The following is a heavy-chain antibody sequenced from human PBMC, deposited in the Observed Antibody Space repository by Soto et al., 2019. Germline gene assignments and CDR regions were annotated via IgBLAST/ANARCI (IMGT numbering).Heavy chain of an antibody. V-gene: IGHV4-59*01. CDR3: SRETPTEAFDI. J-gene: IGHJ3*02. CDR1: GGSISRYY. CDR2: IYYSGST. Sequence: PSETLSLTCTVSGGSISRYYWSWLRQPPGKGLEWIGYIYYSGSTNYNPSLKSRVTISVDTSKNQFSLKLSSVTAADTAVYYCSRETPTEAFDIWGHGKMLTVSS.